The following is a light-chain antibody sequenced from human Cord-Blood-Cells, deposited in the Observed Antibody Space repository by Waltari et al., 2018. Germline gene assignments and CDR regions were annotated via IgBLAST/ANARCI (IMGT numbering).Light chain of an antibody. CDR3: CSYAGSNVV. J-gene: IGLJ2*01. CDR2: EGS. CDR1: SSDVGSYNL. Sequence: QSALTQPASVSGSPGQSITISCTGTSSDVGSYNLLSWYQQHRGKAPKLMIYEGSKRPSGVSKRFSGSKSGNTASLTISGLQAEDEADYYCCSYAGSNVVFGGGTKLTVL. V-gene: IGLV2-23*01.